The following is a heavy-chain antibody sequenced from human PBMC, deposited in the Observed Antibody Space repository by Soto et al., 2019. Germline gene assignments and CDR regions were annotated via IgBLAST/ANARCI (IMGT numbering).Heavy chain of an antibody. Sequence: QVQLVESGGGVVQPGRSLRLSCAASGFTFSSYGMHWVRQAPGKGLEWVAVISYDGSNKYYADSVKGRFTISRDNSKNTLYLQMNSLRAEDTAVYYCAKAGYYDRSGYSGYFQHWGQGTLVTVSS. V-gene: IGHV3-30*18. CDR1: GFTFSSYG. D-gene: IGHD3-22*01. CDR2: ISYDGSNK. J-gene: IGHJ1*01. CDR3: AKAGYYDRSGYSGYFQH.